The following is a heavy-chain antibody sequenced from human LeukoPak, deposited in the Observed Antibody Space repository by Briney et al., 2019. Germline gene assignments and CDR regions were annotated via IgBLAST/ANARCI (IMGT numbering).Heavy chain of an antibody. D-gene: IGHD6-19*01. CDR2: INSDGSST. V-gene: IGHV3-74*01. CDR3: ARDEAAAPSGIAVAGTNLDY. J-gene: IGHJ4*02. CDR1: GFTFSSYW. Sequence: PGGSLRLSCAASGFTFSSYWMHWVRQAPGKGLVWVSRINSDGSSTSYADSVKGRFTISRDNAKNTLYLQMNSLRAEDTAVYYCARDEAAAPSGIAVAGTNLDYWGQGTPVTVSS.